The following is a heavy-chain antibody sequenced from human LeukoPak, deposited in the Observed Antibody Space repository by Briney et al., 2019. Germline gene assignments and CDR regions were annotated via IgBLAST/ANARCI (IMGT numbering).Heavy chain of an antibody. CDR3: AKTGTMVRGVIYYYYMDV. CDR2: ISYDGSNK. J-gene: IGHJ6*03. D-gene: IGHD3-10*01. CDR1: GFTFSSYG. Sequence: SGGSLRLSCAASGFTFSSYGMHWVRQAPGKGLEWVAIISYDGSNKFYGDSVKGRFTISRDNSEDTLYLHMSSLRAEDTAVYYCAKTGTMVRGVIYYYYMDVWGKGTTVTVSS. V-gene: IGHV3-30*18.